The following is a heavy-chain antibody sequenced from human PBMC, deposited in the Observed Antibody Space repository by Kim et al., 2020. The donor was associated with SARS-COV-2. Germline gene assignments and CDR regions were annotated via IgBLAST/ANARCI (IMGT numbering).Heavy chain of an antibody. D-gene: IGHD6-19*01. V-gene: IGHV3-64D*06. CDR3: VKGKQWLEPELDY. J-gene: IGHJ4*02. CDR1: GFTFSSYA. Sequence: GGSLRLSCSASGFTFSSYAMHWVRQAPGKGLEYVSAISSNGGSTYYADSVKGRFTISRDNSKNTLYLQMSSLRAEDTAVYYCVKGKQWLEPELDYWGQGTLVTVSS. CDR2: ISSNGGST.